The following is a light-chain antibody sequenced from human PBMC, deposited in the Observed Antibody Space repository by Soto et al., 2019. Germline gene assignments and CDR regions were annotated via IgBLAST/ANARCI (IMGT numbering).Light chain of an antibody. V-gene: IGKV1-27*01. J-gene: IGKJ1*01. CDR3: RDVGT. CDR1: HDIRHY. CDR2: GAS. Sequence: DIQMTQSPSSLSASVGDRVTITCRASHDIRHYVAWYQQKPGQVPRLLIYGASTLQSGVPSRFSGSDSGTDFTRPITNLQPEDGATYYCRDVGTFGQGTKVDI.